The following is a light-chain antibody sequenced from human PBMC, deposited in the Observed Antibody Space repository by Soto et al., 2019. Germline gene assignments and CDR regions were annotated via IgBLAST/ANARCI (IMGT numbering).Light chain of an antibody. CDR1: QSINNK. J-gene: IGKJ4*01. CDR2: ATS. Sequence: DMQIKQSPFSLYASGGDIITITCRASQSINNKLNCYQQKPGKAPKVLIYATSSVHSGVPPRFSGSGSGTDFTLTISSLQPEDFATYSYQQTYITPPTFGGGTKVDIK. V-gene: IGKV1-39*01. CDR3: QQTYITPPT.